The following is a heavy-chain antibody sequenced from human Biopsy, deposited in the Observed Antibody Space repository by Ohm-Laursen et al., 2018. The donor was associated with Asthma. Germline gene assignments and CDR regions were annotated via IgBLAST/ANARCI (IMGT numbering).Heavy chain of an antibody. CDR2: INYRGDT. CDR1: GGSFTHYF. J-gene: IGHJ1*01. V-gene: IGHV4-34*01. CDR3: VRGEEVAGTYFKD. Sequence: GTLSLTCAISGGSFTHYFWMWIRQPPGKGLEWIGEINYRGDTNYNPSLESRVSISVDTSTYHFSLRLNSVTAADTAVYYCVRGEEVAGTYFKDWDQGTLVTVSS. D-gene: IGHD6-19*01.